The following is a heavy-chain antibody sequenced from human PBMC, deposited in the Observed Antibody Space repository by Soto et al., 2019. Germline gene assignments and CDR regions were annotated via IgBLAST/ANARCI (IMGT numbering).Heavy chain of an antibody. D-gene: IGHD3-22*01. J-gene: IGHJ4*02. V-gene: IGHV3-30-3*01. CDR1: GSGFSALA. Sequence: GGSLRLSCTASGSGFSALAMHWIRHPPGKGLEWVAVVFNDESSISYADSVKGRFTISRDNSRNTLYLQMTSLRLEDTALYYCATGAAYYYDTSRYWGQGTLVTVSS. CDR2: VFNDESSI. CDR3: ATGAAYYYDTSRY.